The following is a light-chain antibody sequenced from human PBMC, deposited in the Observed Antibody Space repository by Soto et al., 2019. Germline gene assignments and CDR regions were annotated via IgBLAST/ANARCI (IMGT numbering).Light chain of an antibody. V-gene: IGLV1-40*01. CDR2: ENN. Sequence: QSVLTQPPSVSEAPGQRGTISCTGSSSNIGAGYEAHWYQQVPGTAPNLLIYENNNRPSGVPDRFSGSKSGTSASLAITGLQAEDEAEYYCQSYDSSLSGYVFGTGTKLTVL. CDR1: SSNIGAGYE. CDR3: QSYDSSLSGYV. J-gene: IGLJ1*01.